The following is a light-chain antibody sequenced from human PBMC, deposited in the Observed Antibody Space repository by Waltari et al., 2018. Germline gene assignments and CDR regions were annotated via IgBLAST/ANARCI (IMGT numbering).Light chain of an antibody. CDR1: QSLLHSNGYNY. CDR2: LGY. CDR3: MHVLQYPPLRYT. V-gene: IGKV2-28*01. J-gene: IGKJ2*01. Sequence: DIELTQSPLSLPVTPGEPASITCRSSQSLLHSNGYNYLDWYWQKPGQSPRLLIYLGYKRASVVPGRLSGSGSGTSFTLKTSSVEAEDVGFYYCMHVLQYPPLRYTFGQGTKLEIK.